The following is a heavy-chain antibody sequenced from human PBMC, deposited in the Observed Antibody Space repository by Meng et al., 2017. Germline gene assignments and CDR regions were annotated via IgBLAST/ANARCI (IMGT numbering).Heavy chain of an antibody. CDR2: INHSGST. J-gene: IGHJ4*02. D-gene: IGHD6-6*01. V-gene: IGHV4-34*01. CDR3: ARRGIAARPFYY. Sequence: QVRFQQWGAGLLKPSETLSLTWAVDGGSFSGYYWSWIRQPPGKGLEWIGEINHSGSTNYNPSLKSRVTISVDTSKNQFSLKLSSVTAADTAVYYCARRGIAARPFYYWGQGTLVTVSS. CDR1: GGSFSGYY.